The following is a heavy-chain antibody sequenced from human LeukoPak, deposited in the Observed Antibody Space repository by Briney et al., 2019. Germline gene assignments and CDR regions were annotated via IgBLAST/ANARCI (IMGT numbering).Heavy chain of an antibody. J-gene: IGHJ4*02. Sequence: GGCLRLSCAASVVTFSSHSVNWVRKAPWKGLEWVSYISSSSSTIYYADAVKGRFTISRDNAKNSLYLQMNSLRAEDTAVYYCARGAYYYEDWGQGTLVTVSS. D-gene: IGHD3-22*01. CDR3: ARGAYYYED. CDR2: ISSSSSTI. CDR1: VVTFSSHS. V-gene: IGHV3-48*01.